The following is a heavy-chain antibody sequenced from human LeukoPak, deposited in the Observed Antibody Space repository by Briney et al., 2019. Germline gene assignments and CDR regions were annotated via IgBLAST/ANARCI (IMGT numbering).Heavy chain of an antibody. Sequence: SETLSLTCTVSGGSISSGSYYWSWIRQPAGKGLEWIGRIYTSGSTNYNPSLKSRVTISVDTSKNQFSLKLSSVTAADTAVYYCAREGTRWQPDAFDIWGQGTMVTVSS. D-gene: IGHD4-23*01. J-gene: IGHJ3*02. CDR3: AREGTRWQPDAFDI. CDR1: GGSISSGSYY. V-gene: IGHV4-61*02. CDR2: IYTSGST.